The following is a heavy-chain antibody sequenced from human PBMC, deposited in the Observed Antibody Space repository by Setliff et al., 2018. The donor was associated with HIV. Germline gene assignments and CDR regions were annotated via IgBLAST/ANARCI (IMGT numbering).Heavy chain of an antibody. CDR1: GGSISDYY. J-gene: IGHJ6*02. V-gene: IGHV4-4*07. CDR2: IYTGGST. Sequence: PSETLSLTCSVSGGSISDYYWSWVRQPAGKGLEWIGRIYTGGSTKFNPSLGGRASLSVDKSNNQVSLKLTSVTAADTAIYYCARGPNYMDVWGQGTTVTVSS. CDR3: ARGPNYMDV.